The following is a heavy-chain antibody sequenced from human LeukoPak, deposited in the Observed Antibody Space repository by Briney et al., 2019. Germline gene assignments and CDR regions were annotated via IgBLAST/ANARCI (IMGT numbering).Heavy chain of an antibody. V-gene: IGHV4-59*08. CDR3: ARHSEASPHYFDY. CDR1: GGSISNFY. D-gene: IGHD1-26*01. Sequence: KPSETLSLTCTVSGGSISNFYRTWIRQPPGEGLEWIGFISYNGGTTHYNPSLKSRVTMSVATSYNQFSLRLSSVTASDTAIYYCARHSEASPHYFDYWGQGALVTVSS. CDR2: ISYNGGTT. J-gene: IGHJ4*02.